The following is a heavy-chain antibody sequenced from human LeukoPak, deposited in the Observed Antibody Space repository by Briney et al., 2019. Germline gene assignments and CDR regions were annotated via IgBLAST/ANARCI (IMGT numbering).Heavy chain of an antibody. Sequence: GGSLRLSCAASGFTFSSYWMHWVRQAPGKGLVWVSRINTDGSYTSYADSVKGRFTISRDNAKNTLYLQMSSLRAEDTAVYYCTSDTFGARDSWGQGTLVTVSS. CDR1: GFTFSSYW. D-gene: IGHD3-10*01. CDR2: INTDGSYT. J-gene: IGHJ4*02. V-gene: IGHV3-74*01. CDR3: TSDTFGARDS.